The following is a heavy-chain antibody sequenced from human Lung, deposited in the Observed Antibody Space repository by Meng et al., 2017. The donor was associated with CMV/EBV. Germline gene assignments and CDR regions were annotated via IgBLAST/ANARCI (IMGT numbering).Heavy chain of an antibody. J-gene: IGHJ4*02. V-gene: IGHV3-20*01. D-gene: IGHD3-22*01. Sequence: GGSXRLSCAASGFTFDDYDMSWVRQAPGKGLEWVSGINWNGGSTGYADSVKGRFTISRDNAKNSLYLQMNSLRAEDTALYHCARGYYESRRGIDYWGQGTXVTVSS. CDR3: ARGYYESRRGIDY. CDR1: GFTFDDYD. CDR2: INWNGGST.